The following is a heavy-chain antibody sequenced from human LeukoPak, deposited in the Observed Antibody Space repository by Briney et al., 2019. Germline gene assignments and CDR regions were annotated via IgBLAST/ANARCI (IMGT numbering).Heavy chain of an antibody. D-gene: IGHD3-10*01. CDR3: ARVTGSGSYYKRLDY. CDR1: GYTFTSYG. V-gene: IGHV1-18*01. J-gene: IGHJ4*02. CDR2: XSAYNGNT. Sequence: GAAVKVSCKASGYTFTSYGISWVRQAPGQGLEWXXXXSAYNGNTNYAQKLQGRVTMTTDTSTSTAYMELRSLRSDDTAVYYCARVTGSGSYYKRLDYWGQGTLVTVSS.